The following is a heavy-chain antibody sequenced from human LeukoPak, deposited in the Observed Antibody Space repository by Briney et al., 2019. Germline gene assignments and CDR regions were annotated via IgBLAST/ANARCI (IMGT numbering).Heavy chain of an antibody. CDR2: IYYSGST. CDR1: GGSISSYY. Sequence: PSETPSLTCTVSGGSISSYYWSWIRQPPGKGLEWIGYIYYSGSTNYNPSLKSRVTISVDTSKNQFSLKLSSVTAADTAVYYCARTTTVTLNFDYWGQGTLVTVSS. V-gene: IGHV4-59*01. J-gene: IGHJ4*02. D-gene: IGHD4-17*01. CDR3: ARTTTVTLNFDY.